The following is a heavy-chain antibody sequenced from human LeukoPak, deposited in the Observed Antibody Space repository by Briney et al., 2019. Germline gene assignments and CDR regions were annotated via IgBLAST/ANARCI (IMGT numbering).Heavy chain of an antibody. CDR1: GGSISSGDYY. J-gene: IGHJ5*02. Sequence: SQTLSLTCTVSGGSISSGDYYWSWIRQPPGKGLEWIAYMYYSGSTYYNPSLKSRPTMSADTSKNQLSLKLSSVTAADTAVYYCARPYYYDSRIDPWGQGILVTVSS. CDR3: ARPYYYDSRIDP. D-gene: IGHD3-22*01. CDR2: MYYSGST. V-gene: IGHV4-30-4*01.